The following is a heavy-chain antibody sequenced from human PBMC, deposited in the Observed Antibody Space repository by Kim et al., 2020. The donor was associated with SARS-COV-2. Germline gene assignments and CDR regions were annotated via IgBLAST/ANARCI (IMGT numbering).Heavy chain of an antibody. CDR3: ARVPRDGYNINWFDP. J-gene: IGHJ5*02. CDR1: GGTFSSYA. D-gene: IGHD5-12*01. CDR2: IIPILGIA. V-gene: IGHV1-69*04. Sequence: SVKVSCKASGGTFSSYAISWVRQAPGQGLEWMGRIIPILGIANYAQKFQGRVMITADKSTSTAYMELSSLRSEDTAVYYCARVPRDGYNINWFDPWGQGTLVTVSS.